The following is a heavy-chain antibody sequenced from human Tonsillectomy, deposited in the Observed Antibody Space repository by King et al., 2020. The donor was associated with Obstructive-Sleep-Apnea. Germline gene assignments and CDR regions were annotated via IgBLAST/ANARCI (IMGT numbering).Heavy chain of an antibody. J-gene: IGHJ3*02. Sequence: QLQESGPGLVKPSETLYLTCTVSGASISSYCWSWIRQSAGKGLEWIGRMYTSGSTNYNPSLKSRVTMSGDTSKNQFSLKLNSVTAADTAVYYCARGTAIVGATSRAFDIWGQGTKVTVSS. CDR3: ARGTAIVGATSRAFDI. D-gene: IGHD1-26*01. V-gene: IGHV4-4*07. CDR2: MYTSGST. CDR1: GASISSYC.